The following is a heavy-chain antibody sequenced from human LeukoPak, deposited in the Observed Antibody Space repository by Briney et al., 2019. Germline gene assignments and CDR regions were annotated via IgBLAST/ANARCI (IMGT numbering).Heavy chain of an antibody. D-gene: IGHD3-10*01. J-gene: IGHJ4*02. CDR1: GFTFSRFA. CDR3: TTESFHY. V-gene: IGHV3-23*01. CDR2: ISNSGTIT. Sequence: GGSLRLSCAVSGFTFSRFAMNWVRQAPGKGLEWVSIISNSGTITSYADSVKGRFTISRDNSNNMVYLQMNNLRAEDKALYYCTTESFHYWGQRSLVAVSS.